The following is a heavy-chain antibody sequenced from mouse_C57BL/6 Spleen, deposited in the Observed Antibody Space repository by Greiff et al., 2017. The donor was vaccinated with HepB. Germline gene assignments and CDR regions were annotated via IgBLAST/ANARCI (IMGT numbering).Heavy chain of an antibody. CDR1: GFTFTDYY. V-gene: IGHV7-3*01. Sequence: EVMLVESGGGLVQPGGSLSLSCAASGFTFTDYYMSWVRQPPGKALEWLGFIRNKTNGYTTDYSVSVKGRFTISRDNSQSILYLHMNALRAEDSATYCCARYDYDGGFAYWGQGTLVTVSA. CDR2: IRNKTNGYTT. CDR3: ARYDYDGGFAY. D-gene: IGHD2-4*01. J-gene: IGHJ3*01.